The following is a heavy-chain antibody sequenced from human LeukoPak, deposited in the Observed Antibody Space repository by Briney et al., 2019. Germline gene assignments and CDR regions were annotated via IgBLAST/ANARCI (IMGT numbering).Heavy chain of an antibody. J-gene: IGHJ5*02. D-gene: IGHD3-10*01. CDR2: IYYSGST. CDR3: ARQDAQITMVPLFDL. CDR1: GSSISSYY. V-gene: IGHV4-59*08. Sequence: PSETLSLTCTVSGSSISSYYWSWLRHPPGKGLEWIGYIYYSGSTNYNPAIKCLVTISLDTSKNQYSVKLRSVTAADTAVYYCARQDAQITMVPLFDLWGQGTLVTVSS.